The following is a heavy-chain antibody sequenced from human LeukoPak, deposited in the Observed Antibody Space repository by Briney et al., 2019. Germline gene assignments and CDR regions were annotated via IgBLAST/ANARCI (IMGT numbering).Heavy chain of an antibody. CDR1: GYSISSGYY. D-gene: IGHD6-19*01. CDR3: ARATIAVAVYGVY. CDR2: IYHSGST. Sequence: PSETLSLTCTVSGYSISSGYYWGWIRQPPGKGLEWIGSIYHSGSTYYNPSLKSRVTISVDTSKNQFSLKLSSVTAADTAVYYCARATIAVAVYGVYWGQGTLVTVSS. J-gene: IGHJ4*02. V-gene: IGHV4-38-2*02.